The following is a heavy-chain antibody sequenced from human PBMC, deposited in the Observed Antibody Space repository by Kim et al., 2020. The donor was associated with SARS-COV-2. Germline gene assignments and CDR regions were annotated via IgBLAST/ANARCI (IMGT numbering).Heavy chain of an antibody. CDR3: AKDMRGYSSSWYGGHYYGMDV. V-gene: IGHV3-9*01. CDR1: GFTFDDYA. CDR2: ISWNSGSI. D-gene: IGHD6-13*01. J-gene: IGHJ6*02. Sequence: GGSLRLSCAASGFTFDDYAMHWVRQAPGKGLEWVSGISWNSGSIGYADSVKGRFTISRDNAKNSLYLQMNSLRAEDTALYYCAKDMRGYSSSWYGGHYYGMDVWGQGTTVTVSS.